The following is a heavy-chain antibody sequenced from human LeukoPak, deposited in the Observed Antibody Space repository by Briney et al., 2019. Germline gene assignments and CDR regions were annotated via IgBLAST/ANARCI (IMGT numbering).Heavy chain of an antibody. D-gene: IGHD6-19*01. Sequence: GASVKVSCKASGGTFSDHAVSWVRQAPGQGLEWMGRIIPLLGVRSYAQKFQDRVTVGADKSTSTAYMELSSLRSEDSALYYCAIIAVGGVDPFDSWGQGTLVTVSS. J-gene: IGHJ4*02. CDR3: AIIAVGGVDPFDS. CDR2: IIPLLGVR. V-gene: IGHV1-69*04. CDR1: GGTFSDHA.